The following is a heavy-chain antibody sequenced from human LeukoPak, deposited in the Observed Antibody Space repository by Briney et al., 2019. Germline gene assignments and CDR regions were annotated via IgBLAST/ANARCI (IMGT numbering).Heavy chain of an antibody. CDR2: IYYSGST. J-gene: IGHJ4*02. CDR1: GGSISSSSYY. Sequence: PSETLSLTCTVSGGSISSSSYYWGWIRQPPGKGLEWIGSIYYSGSTYYDPSLKSRVTISVYTSKNQFSLKLSSVTAADTAVYYCASELLGGSFFDYWGQGTLVTVSS. V-gene: IGHV4-39*01. D-gene: IGHD1-26*01. CDR3: ASELLGGSFFDY.